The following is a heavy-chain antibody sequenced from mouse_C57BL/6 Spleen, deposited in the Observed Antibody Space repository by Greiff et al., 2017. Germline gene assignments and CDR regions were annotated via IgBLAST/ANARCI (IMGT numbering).Heavy chain of an antibody. Sequence: VQLQQPGTELVKPGASVKLSCKASGYTFTSYWMHWVKQRPGQGLEWIGNINPSNGGTNYNEKFKSKATLTVDKSSSTAYMQLSSLTSEDSAVYYCARSGSNYVWYFDVWGTGTTVTVSS. CDR2: INPSNGGT. D-gene: IGHD2-5*01. V-gene: IGHV1-53*01. J-gene: IGHJ1*03. CDR3: ARSGSNYVWYFDV. CDR1: GYTFTSYW.